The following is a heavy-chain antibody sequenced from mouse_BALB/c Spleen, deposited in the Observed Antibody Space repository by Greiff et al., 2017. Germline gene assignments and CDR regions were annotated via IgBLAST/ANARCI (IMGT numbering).Heavy chain of an antibody. D-gene: IGHD2-14*01. CDR1: GFSLTSYG. CDR3: ALYRYDERAWFAY. V-gene: IGHV2-9*02. J-gene: IGHJ3*01. CDR2: IWAGGST. Sequence: VQGVESGPGLVAPSQSLSITCTVSGFSLTSYGVHWVRQPPGKGLEWLGVIWAGGSTNYNSALMSRLSISKDNSKSQVFLKMNSLQTDDTAMYYCALYRYDERAWFAYWGQGTLVTVSA.